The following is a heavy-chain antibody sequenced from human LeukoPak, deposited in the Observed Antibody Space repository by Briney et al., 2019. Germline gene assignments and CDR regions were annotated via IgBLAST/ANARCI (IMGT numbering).Heavy chain of an antibody. D-gene: IGHD6-13*01. J-gene: IGHJ5*02. CDR2: ISYDGSNK. CDR1: GFTFSSFG. CDR3: AKDYLQQLVRGWFGP. Sequence: GGSLRLSCAASGFTFSSFGMHWVRQAPGKGLEWVAVISYDGSNKYYADSVKGRFTISRDNSKNTLDLQMNSLRAEDTAVYYCAKDYLQQLVRGWFGPWGQGILVTVSS. V-gene: IGHV3-30*18.